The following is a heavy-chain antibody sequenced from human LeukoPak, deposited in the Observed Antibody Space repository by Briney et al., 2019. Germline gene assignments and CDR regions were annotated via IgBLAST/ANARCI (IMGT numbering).Heavy chain of an antibody. V-gene: IGHV4-39*02. CDR1: GGSISSGTYY. CDR3: ARHTYYDYGMDV. J-gene: IGHJ6*02. Sequence: SETLSLTCTVSGGSISSGTYYWGWIRQPPGKGLEWIGSIYYSGSNYYNPSLKSRVTISIDTSKNHFSLKLSSVTAADTAVYFCARHTYYDYGMDVWGQGTTVTVSS. CDR2: IYYSGSN.